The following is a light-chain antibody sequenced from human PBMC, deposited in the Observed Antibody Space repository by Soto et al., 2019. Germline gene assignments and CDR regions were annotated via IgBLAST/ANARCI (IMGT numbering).Light chain of an antibody. CDR3: GTWDLKLSTVV. V-gene: IGLV1-51*01. CDR2: DNN. J-gene: IGLJ2*01. CDR1: SSNVGNNL. Sequence: QSVLTQPPSVSGAPGQKVTISCSGSSSNVGNNLVSWYQQLPGTAPKLLIYDNNPRPSGIPDRFSASKSGTSATLGITGLQTGDEADYYCGTWDLKLSTVVFGGGTKLTVL.